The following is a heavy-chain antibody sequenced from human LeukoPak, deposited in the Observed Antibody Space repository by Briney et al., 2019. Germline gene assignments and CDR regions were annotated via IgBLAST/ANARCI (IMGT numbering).Heavy chain of an antibody. V-gene: IGHV3-15*01. CDR1: GFTFSNAW. D-gene: IGHD2-2*01. CDR3: TTQTRYCSSTSCYRSNFDY. CDR2: IKSKTDGGTT. Sequence: GGSLRLSCAASGFTFSNAWMSWVRQAPGKGLEWVGRIKSKTDGGTTDFAAPVKGRFTISRDDSKTTLYLQMNSLKTEDTAVYYCTTQTRYCSSTSCYRSNFDYWGQGTLVTVSS. J-gene: IGHJ4*02.